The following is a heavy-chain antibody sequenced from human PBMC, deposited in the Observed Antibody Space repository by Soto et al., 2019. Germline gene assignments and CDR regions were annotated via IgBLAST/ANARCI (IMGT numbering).Heavy chain of an antibody. V-gene: IGHV1-69*04. CDR2: IIPILGIA. Sequence: SVKVSCKASGYTFNNYVLNCVRQAPGQGLEWMGRIIPILGIANYAQKFQGRVTITADKSTSTAYMELSSLRSEDTAVYYCARVRAEYYYESGGYPASGWFDPGGQGPLVTVPS. CDR3: ARVRAEYYYESGGYPASGWFDP. D-gene: IGHD3-22*01. CDR1: GYTFNNYV. J-gene: IGHJ5*02.